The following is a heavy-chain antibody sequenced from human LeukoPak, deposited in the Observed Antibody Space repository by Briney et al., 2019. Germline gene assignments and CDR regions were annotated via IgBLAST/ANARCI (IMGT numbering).Heavy chain of an antibody. CDR3: ARATPEGYNFVIDYYGTDV. V-gene: IGHV1-46*01. J-gene: IGHJ6*02. CDR1: GYTFTRYY. CDR2: INPSGGST. Sequence: ASVKVSCKASGYTFTRYYMHWVRQAPGQGLEWMGIINPSGGSTSYTQNFQGRVTMTRDTSTSTVYMELSSLRSEDTAVYYCARATPEGYNFVIDYYGTDVWGQGTTVTVSS. D-gene: IGHD5-24*01.